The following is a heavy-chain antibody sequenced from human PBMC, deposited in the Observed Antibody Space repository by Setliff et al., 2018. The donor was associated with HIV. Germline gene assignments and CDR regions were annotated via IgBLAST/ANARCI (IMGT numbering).Heavy chain of an antibody. CDR2: INPKSDGT. V-gene: IGHV1-2*04. J-gene: IGHJ4*02. Sequence: ASVKVSCKASGHSFTDYYIHWVRQAPGQGLEWMGWINPKSDGTNYAQKFQGWITMTRDTSISTAYMELSRLRSDDTAVYYCARGMDYYDTSGYYQYYFDYWGQGTLVTVS. D-gene: IGHD3-22*01. CDR1: GHSFTDYY. CDR3: ARGMDYYDTSGYYQYYFDY.